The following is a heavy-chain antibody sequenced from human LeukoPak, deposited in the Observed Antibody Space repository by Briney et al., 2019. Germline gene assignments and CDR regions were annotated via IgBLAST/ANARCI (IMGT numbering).Heavy chain of an antibody. CDR2: IYYSGST. J-gene: IGHJ4*02. Sequence: SETLSLTCTVSGGSISSSSYYWGWIRQPPGKGLEGIGNIYYSGSTYYNPSLKSRVTISVDTSKNQFSLKLSSVTAADTAVYYCARYYYGSGSYYYFDYWGQGTLVTVSS. D-gene: IGHD3-10*01. V-gene: IGHV4-39*01. CDR1: GGSISSSSYY. CDR3: ARYYYGSGSYYYFDY.